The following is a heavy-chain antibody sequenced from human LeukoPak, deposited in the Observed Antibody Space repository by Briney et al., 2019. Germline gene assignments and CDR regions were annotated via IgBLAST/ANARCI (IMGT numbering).Heavy chain of an antibody. CDR3: ARAITAKENNWFDP. V-gene: IGHV1-2*02. CDR1: GYTFTGYY. Sequence: ASVKVSCKASGYTFTGYYMHWVRQAPGQGLEWMGWINPNSGGTNYAQKFQGRVTITRDTSASTVYMELSSLRCEDMAVYYCARAITAKENNWFDPWGQGTLVTVSS. J-gene: IGHJ5*02. CDR2: INPNSGGT.